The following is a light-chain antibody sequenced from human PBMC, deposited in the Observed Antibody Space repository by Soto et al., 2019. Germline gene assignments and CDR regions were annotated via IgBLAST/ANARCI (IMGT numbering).Light chain of an antibody. CDR2: GAS. V-gene: IGKV3-20*01. J-gene: IGKJ5*01. CDR1: QTISSNY. CDR3: QQYTSSLIT. Sequence: QSPGTLSLSPGERATLAFRASQTISSNYLAWYQQKPGQAPRLLIYGASGRATGIPDRFSGSGSGTDFTLTISRLEPEDFAVYYCQQYTSSLITFGQGTRLEIK.